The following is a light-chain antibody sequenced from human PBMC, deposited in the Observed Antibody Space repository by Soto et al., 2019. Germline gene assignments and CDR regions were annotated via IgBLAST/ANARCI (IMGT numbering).Light chain of an antibody. J-gene: IGKJ4*01. CDR3: QKYNSATLT. CDR2: AAS. Sequence: DIQRTQSPSTLSASVGDRVTITCRASQSISSWLAWYQQKPGKVPKLLIYAASTLQSGVPSRFSGSGSGTDFTLTISSLKNEDVATYYCQKYNSATLTFGGGTKVDIK. V-gene: IGKV1-27*01. CDR1: QSISSW.